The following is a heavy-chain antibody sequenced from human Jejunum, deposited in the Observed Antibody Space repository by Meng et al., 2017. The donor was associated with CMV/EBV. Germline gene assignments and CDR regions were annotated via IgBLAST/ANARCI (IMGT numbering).Heavy chain of an antibody. J-gene: IGHJ4*02. CDR1: LKTNRVG. Sequence: LKTNRVGGAWIRQHPGKALEWLAQIYWNDDKRYSPFLKSRLSITKDTSKNQVVLTMTNMDPVDTATYYCARLEMVLVPPSILIDSWGQGTLVTVSS. CDR3: ARLEMVLVPPSILIDS. D-gene: IGHD5-24*01. V-gene: IGHV2-5*01. CDR2: IYWNDDK.